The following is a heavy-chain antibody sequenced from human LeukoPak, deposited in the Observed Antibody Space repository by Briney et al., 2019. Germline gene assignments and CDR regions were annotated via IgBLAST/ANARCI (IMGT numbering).Heavy chain of an antibody. CDR1: GFTFSDYY. CDR2: ISDGGTIL. V-gene: IGHV3-11*04. Sequence: RGSLRLSCAASGFTFSDYYMSWIRQAPGKGLEWVSYISDGGTILYYGDSVKGRFTISRDNAKNSLYLQMNSLRAEDTAVYYCARDDGYYYDSSGYYYNTGWYYYMDVWGKGTTVTISS. J-gene: IGHJ6*03. D-gene: IGHD3-22*01. CDR3: ARDDGYYYDSSGYYYNTGWYYYMDV.